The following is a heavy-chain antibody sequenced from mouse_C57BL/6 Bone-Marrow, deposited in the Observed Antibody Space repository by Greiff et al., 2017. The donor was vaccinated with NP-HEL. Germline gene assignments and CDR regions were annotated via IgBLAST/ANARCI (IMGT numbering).Heavy chain of an antibody. Sequence: VQLKQSGPVLVKPGASVKMSCKASGYTFTDYYMNWVKQSHGKSLEWIGVINPYNGGTSYNQKFTGKATLTVDTSSSPAYMELNSLASEDSAVYCCAREGWMSAMDDWGQGTSVTGSS. J-gene: IGHJ4*01. V-gene: IGHV1-19*01. CDR3: AREGWMSAMDD. CDR2: INPYNGGT. D-gene: IGHD3-2*02. CDR1: GYTFTDYY.